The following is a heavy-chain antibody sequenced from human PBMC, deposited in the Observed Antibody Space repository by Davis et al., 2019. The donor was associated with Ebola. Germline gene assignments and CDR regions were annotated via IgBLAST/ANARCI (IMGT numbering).Heavy chain of an antibody. D-gene: IGHD3-9*01. Sequence: SETLSLTCTVSGGSISSGGYYWSWIRQHPGKGLEWIGYIYYSGSTYYNPSLKSRVTISVDTSKNQFSLKLSSVTAADTAVYYCARDPLPYYDILTAGWFDPWGQGTLVTVSS. J-gene: IGHJ5*02. CDR3: ARDPLPYYDILTAGWFDP. V-gene: IGHV4-31*03. CDR1: GGSISSGGYY. CDR2: IYYSGST.